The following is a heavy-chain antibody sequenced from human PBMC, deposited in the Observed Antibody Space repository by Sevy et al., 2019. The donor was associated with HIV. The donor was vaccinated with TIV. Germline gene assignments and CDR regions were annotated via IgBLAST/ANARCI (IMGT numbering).Heavy chain of an antibody. CDR3: AKDDYGDYVDY. CDR1: GFTFSSYA. J-gene: IGHJ4*02. D-gene: IGHD4-17*01. V-gene: IGHV3-23*01. Sequence: GGSRRLSCAASGFTFSSYAMSWVRQPPGKGLEWVSAISGSGVSTYNADTVKARFTRSRDNSKNTLYLKMNSVRAEDTAVYYCAKDDYGDYVDYWGQGTLVTVSS. CDR2: ISGSGVST.